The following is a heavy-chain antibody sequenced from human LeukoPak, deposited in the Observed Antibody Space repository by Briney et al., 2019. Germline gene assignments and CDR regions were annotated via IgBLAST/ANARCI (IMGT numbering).Heavy chain of an antibody. V-gene: IGHV1-18*01. CDR1: GYTFTSYG. CDR2: INPYNLNT. J-gene: IGHJ4*02. D-gene: IGHD1-26*01. CDR3: ARTAPSGSYYVY. Sequence: ASVKVSCMPSGYTFTSYGVSWVRQAPGQGLEWLGWINPYNLNTNYAQKFQGRATLTTDTSTSTAYMELRSLRSDDTAVYFCARTAPSGSYYVYWGQGTLVTVSS.